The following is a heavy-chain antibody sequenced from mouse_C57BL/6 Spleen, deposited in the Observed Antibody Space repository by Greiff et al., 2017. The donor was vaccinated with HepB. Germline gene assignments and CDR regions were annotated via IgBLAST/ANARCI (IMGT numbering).Heavy chain of an antibody. Sequence: VQLQQSGAELVRPGTSVKVSCKASGYAFTNYLIEWVKQRPGQGLEWIGVINPGSGGTNYNEKFKGKATLTADKSSSTAYMQLSSLTSEDSAVYFCAREENYARDYWGQGTSVTVSS. V-gene: IGHV1-54*01. CDR3: AREENYARDY. CDR2: INPGSGGT. J-gene: IGHJ4*01. CDR1: GYAFTNYL.